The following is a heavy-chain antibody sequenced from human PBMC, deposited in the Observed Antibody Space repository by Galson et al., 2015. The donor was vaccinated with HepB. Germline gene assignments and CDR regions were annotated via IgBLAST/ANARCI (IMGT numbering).Heavy chain of an antibody. D-gene: IGHD6-19*01. CDR2: INPNSGGT. CDR3: ARELTFTSGWWPVDY. CDR1: GYTFSGYY. Sequence: SVKVSCKASGYTFSGYYIHWVRQAAGQGLEWMGRINPNSGGTNYAQRFQGRVTMTRDTSINTAYMELSSLTSDDTAVYYCARELTFTSGWWPVDYWGQGTLLTVSS. V-gene: IGHV1-2*06. J-gene: IGHJ4*02.